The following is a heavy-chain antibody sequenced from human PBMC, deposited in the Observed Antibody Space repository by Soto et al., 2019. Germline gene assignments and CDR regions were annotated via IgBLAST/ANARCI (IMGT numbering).Heavy chain of an antibody. Sequence: GGSLRLSCAASGFTFTNAWMNWVRQAPGKGLEWVGRVKSKSDGGTTDYAAPVKDRFIISRDDSKNTLYLQMNSLKTEDTAVYFCEPTRRYYNRGGYYRGSYYATGIWDRETTV. D-gene: IGHD3-22*01. CDR2: VKSKSDGGTT. CDR1: GFTFTNAW. CDR3: EPTRRYYNRGGYYRGSYYATGI. J-gene: IGHJ6*01. V-gene: IGHV3-15*01.